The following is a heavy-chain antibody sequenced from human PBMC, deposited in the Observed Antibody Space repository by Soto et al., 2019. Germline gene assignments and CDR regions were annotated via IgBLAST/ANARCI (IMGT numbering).Heavy chain of an antibody. CDR3: AKGRSIAVPEGS. V-gene: IGHV1-18*01. CDR1: GFIFTNYG. J-gene: IGHJ5*02. Sequence: QVQLVQSGPEMKKPGASVKVSCKGSGFIFTNYGFNWVRQAPGQGLEWVGWVSAANGYTRSAQKFQDRLIMTTDSSTNTAYMELRGLGPDDTALYYCAKGRSIAVPEGSWGQGTLGTVSS. CDR2: VSAANGYT. D-gene: IGHD6-19*01.